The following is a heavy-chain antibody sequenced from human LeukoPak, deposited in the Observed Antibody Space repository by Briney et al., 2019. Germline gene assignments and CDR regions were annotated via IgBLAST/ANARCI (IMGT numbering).Heavy chain of an antibody. V-gene: IGHV3-23*01. CDR1: GFTFSNYG. J-gene: IGHJ4*02. D-gene: IGHD3-16*01. CDR3: AKGGYDYAEYVGY. Sequence: PGGSLRLSCVASGFTFSNYGMSWVRQAPGKGLEWVSRISFRGANTYYADSVRGRFTISRDKSKNTLFLQMNSLRAEDTAVYYCAKGGYDYAEYVGYWGQGTLVTVSS. CDR2: ISFRGANT.